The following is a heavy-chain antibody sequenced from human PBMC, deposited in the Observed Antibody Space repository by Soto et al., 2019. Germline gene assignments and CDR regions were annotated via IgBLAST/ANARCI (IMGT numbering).Heavy chain of an antibody. CDR2: ISGSGGST. CDR1: GFTFSSYA. Sequence: GGSLILSCAASGFTFSSYAMSWVRQAPGKGLEWVSAISGSGGSTYYADSVKGRFTISRDNSKNTLYLQMNSLRAEDTAVYYCEKKSYCSGGSCYYVHWFDPWGQGTLVTVS. V-gene: IGHV3-23*01. D-gene: IGHD2-15*01. J-gene: IGHJ5*02. CDR3: EKKSYCSGGSCYYVHWFDP.